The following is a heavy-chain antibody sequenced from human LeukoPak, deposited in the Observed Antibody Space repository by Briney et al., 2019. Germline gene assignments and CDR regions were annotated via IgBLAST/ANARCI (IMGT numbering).Heavy chain of an antibody. V-gene: IGHV3-30*04. J-gene: IGHJ4*02. Sequence: GGSLRLSCAASGFTFSSSAMHWVRQAPGKGLEWVAVISYDGSNKYYADSVKGRFTISRDNSKNTLFLQMNSLRAEDTAVYYCARGPYYYDSSGYYPLDYWGQGTLVTVSS. D-gene: IGHD3-22*01. CDR3: ARGPYYYDSSGYYPLDY. CDR1: GFTFSSSA. CDR2: ISYDGSNK.